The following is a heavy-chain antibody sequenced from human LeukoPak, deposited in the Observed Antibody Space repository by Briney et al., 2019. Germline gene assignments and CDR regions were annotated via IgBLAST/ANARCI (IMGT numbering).Heavy chain of an antibody. CDR2: ISWDSGSI. CDR1: GFSFDDYA. V-gene: IGHV3-9*01. J-gene: IGHJ4*02. CDR3: AKVHYYGSGSCFDY. Sequence: GRSLRHSCAASGFSFDDYAMHWVRQAPGRGLEWVSGISWDSGSIAYADSVQGRFTVSRDNAKNSLSLQMNSLRAEDTALYYCAKVHYYGSGSCFDYWGQGTLVTVSS. D-gene: IGHD3-10*01.